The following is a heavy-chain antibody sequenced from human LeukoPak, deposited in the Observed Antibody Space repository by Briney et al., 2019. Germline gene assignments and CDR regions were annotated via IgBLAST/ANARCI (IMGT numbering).Heavy chain of an antibody. Sequence: SVKVSCTASGGTFSSYAISWVRQAPGQGLEWMGGIIPIFGTANYAQKFQGRVTITADESTSTAYMELSSLRSEDTAVYYCAREDCTNGVCYHHFDYWGQGTLVTVSS. CDR2: IIPIFGTA. V-gene: IGHV1-69*13. CDR1: GGTFSSYA. CDR3: AREDCTNGVCYHHFDY. J-gene: IGHJ4*02. D-gene: IGHD2-8*01.